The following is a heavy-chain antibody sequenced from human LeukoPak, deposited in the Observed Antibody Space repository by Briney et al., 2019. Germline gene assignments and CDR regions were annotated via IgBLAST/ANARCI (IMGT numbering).Heavy chain of an antibody. D-gene: IGHD3-22*01. CDR2: IGTGGYT. V-gene: IGHV3-23*01. CDR1: GFTFGSYA. J-gene: IGHJ4*02. CDR3: AKRDTSGYHYFDY. Sequence: QPGGSLRLSCAASGFTFGSYAMTWVRQAPGKGLEWVSTIGTGGYTYYADSVRGHFTISRDNSKNTLYLQMNSLRAEDTAVYYCAKRDTSGYHYFDYWGQGTLVIASS.